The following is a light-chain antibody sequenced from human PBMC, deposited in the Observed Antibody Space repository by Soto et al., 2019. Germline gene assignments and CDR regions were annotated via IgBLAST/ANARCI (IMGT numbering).Light chain of an antibody. J-gene: IGKJ5*01. CDR1: QTISSF. CDR2: DTS. Sequence: EIVLTQSPATLSLSPGARATLSCRASQTISSFLAWYQQKPGQAPRLLIYDTSDRATGIPARFSGSASGTDFTLTISSLEPEDFAVYYCQQRYNWPPTFGQGTRLEIK. V-gene: IGKV3-11*01. CDR3: QQRYNWPPT.